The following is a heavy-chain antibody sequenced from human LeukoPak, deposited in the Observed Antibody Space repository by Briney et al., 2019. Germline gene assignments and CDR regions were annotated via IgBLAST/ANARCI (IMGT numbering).Heavy chain of an antibody. CDR1: GFTFSSYA. D-gene: IGHD2-15*01. V-gene: IGHV3-23*01. CDR2: ISGSGCST. Sequence: GGSLRLSCAASGFTFSSYAMSWVRQPPGKGLEGVSAISGSGCSTYYADSVKGRFTISRDNAKNTLYLQMNSLRAEDTAVYYCAKGGYCSGGSCYPYYFDYWGQGTLVTVSS. CDR3: AKGGYCSGGSCYPYYFDY. J-gene: IGHJ4*02.